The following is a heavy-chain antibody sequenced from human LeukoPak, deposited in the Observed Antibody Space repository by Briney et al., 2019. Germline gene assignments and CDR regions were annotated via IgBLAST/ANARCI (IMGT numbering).Heavy chain of an antibody. CDR3: ARAPTATMVRGAAFDY. CDR1: GGAISSRSYY. D-gene: IGHD3-10*01. Sequence: SETLSLTCTVSGGAISSRSYYWGWIRQPPGKGLEWIGSIYYSGSTYYNPSLKSRVTISVDTSKNQFSLKLSSVPAADTAVYYCARAPTATMVRGAAFDYWGQGTLVTVSS. V-gene: IGHV4-39*07. CDR2: IYYSGST. J-gene: IGHJ4*02.